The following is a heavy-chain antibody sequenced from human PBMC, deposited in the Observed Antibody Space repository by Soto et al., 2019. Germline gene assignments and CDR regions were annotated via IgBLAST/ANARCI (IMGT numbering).Heavy chain of an antibody. D-gene: IGHD3-10*01. CDR3: ARGGYYGSGSIDY. Sequence: EVQLVESGGGLVQPGGSLRLSCAASGFTFSSYDMHWVRQATGKGLEWVSAIGTAGDTYYPGSVKGRFTIPRENAKNSLYLQMNSLRAGDTAVYYCARGGYYGSGSIDYWGQGTLVTVSS. V-gene: IGHV3-13*04. J-gene: IGHJ4*02. CDR1: GFTFSSYD. CDR2: IGTAGDT.